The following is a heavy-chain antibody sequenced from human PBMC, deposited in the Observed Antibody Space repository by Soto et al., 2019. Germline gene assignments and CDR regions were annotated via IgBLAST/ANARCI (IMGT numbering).Heavy chain of an antibody. D-gene: IGHD2-15*01. J-gene: IGHJ6*02. CDR3: ARHLTYCSAGSCYSDFPYYGMGA. Sequence: SETLSLTCTVSGGSISSGDYFWSWIRQPPGKGLEWIGYISYSGTTYYKSSLKSRVSISVDTSKNQFSLKLSSVTAADTAVYYCARHLTYCSAGSCYSDFPYYGMGAWGQGTTVTVSS. V-gene: IGHV4-30-4*01. CDR1: GGSISSGDYF. CDR2: ISYSGTT.